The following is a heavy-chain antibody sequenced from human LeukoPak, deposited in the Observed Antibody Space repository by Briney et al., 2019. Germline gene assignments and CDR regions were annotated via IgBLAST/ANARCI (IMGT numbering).Heavy chain of an antibody. V-gene: IGHV4-4*07. CDR2: IYGSDSGRT. CDR3: ARMYSGTYGGIDY. CDR1: GGSISSYY. D-gene: IGHD1-26*01. Sequence: PSETLSLTCTVSGGSISSYYWSWIRQPAGKGLEGIGRIYGSDSGRTNYNPSLKSRVSMSVDTSKKQFSLMLSSVTAADTAIYYCARMYSGTYGGIDYWGQGTLVTVSS. J-gene: IGHJ4*02.